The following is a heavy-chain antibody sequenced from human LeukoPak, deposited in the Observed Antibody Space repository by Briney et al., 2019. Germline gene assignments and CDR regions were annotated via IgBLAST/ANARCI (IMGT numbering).Heavy chain of an antibody. CDR2: IYYSGST. V-gene: IGHV4-59*01. CDR3: ARGESLLWFGESPLFDY. J-gene: IGHJ4*02. CDR1: GGSISSYY. D-gene: IGHD3-10*01. Sequence: SETPSLTCTVSGGSISSYYWSWIRQPPGKGLEWIGYIYYSGSTNYNPSLESRVTISVDTSKNQFSLKLSSVTAADTAVYYCARGESLLWFGESPLFDYWGQGTLVTVSS.